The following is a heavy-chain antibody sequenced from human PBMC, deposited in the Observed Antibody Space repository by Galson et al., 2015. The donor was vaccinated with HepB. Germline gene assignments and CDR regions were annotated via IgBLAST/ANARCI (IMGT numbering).Heavy chain of an antibody. V-gene: IGHV3-21*06. CDR2: ITPDGDDI. CDR1: GFNFKTYT. J-gene: IGHJ4*02. Sequence: SLRLSCAASGFNFKTYTINWVRQTPGKGLEWVSSITPDGDDIYYADSVKARFTISRDNSKNSVFLHMNSLRGDDTALYFCARDPGRLAARPFGCWGQGTQVTVSS. CDR3: ARDPGRLAARPFGC. D-gene: IGHD6-6*01.